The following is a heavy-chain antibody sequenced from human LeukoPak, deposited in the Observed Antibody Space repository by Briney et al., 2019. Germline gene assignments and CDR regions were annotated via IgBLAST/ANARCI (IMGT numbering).Heavy chain of an antibody. D-gene: IGHD6-19*01. Sequence: PGGSLRLSCAASGFTFSSYTMHWVRQAPGKGLEWVAAITDDGSDAYYSDSAKGRFTISRDDSNNTLFLQMNSLRAEDTAVYYCAREGRKYSGAWYLDAFDIWGQGTMVTVSS. V-gene: IGHV3-30-3*01. J-gene: IGHJ3*02. CDR2: ITDDGSDA. CDR3: AREGRKYSGAWYLDAFDI. CDR1: GFTFSSYT.